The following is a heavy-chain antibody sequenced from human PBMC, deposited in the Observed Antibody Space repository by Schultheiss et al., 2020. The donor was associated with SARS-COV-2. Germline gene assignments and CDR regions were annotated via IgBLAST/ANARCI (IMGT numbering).Heavy chain of an antibody. CDR3: AKAGGGSSTSCYCQCYMDV. CDR1: GFTFSSYA. Sequence: GGSLRLSCAASGFTFSSYAMSWVRQAPGKGLEWVPAISGSGGSTYYADSVKGRFTISRDNSKNTLYLQMNSLRAEDTAVYYCAKAGGGSSTSCYCQCYMDVWGKGSTVTV. J-gene: IGHJ6*03. D-gene: IGHD2-2*01. CDR2: ISGSGGST. V-gene: IGHV3-23*01.